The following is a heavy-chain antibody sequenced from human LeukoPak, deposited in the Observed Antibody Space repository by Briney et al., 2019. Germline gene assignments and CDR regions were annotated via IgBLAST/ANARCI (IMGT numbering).Heavy chain of an antibody. CDR1: GYTFTGYY. CDR3: ARDLGYGDPFDC. CDR2: INPNSGGT. D-gene: IGHD4-17*01. Sequence: ASVKVSCKASGYTFTGYYKHWVRQAPGQGLEWMGWINPNSGGTNYAQKFQGRVTMTRDTSISTAYMELSRLRSDDMAVYYCARDLGYGDPFDCWGQGTLVTVSS. J-gene: IGHJ4*02. V-gene: IGHV1-2*02.